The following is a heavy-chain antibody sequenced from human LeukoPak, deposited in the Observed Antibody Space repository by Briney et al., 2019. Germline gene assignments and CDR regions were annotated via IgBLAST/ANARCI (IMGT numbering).Heavy chain of an antibody. J-gene: IGHJ4*02. CDR3: ARDYTGGWNDY. Sequence: GGSLRLSCAAAGFTLSRHWMSWVRQAKGKGLECVAKIREDGSEKHYADSVKGRFTISRDNAKNSLYLQMTSLRAEDTAVYYCARDYTGGWNDYWGQGTLVTVSS. D-gene: IGHD7-27*01. CDR1: GFTLSRHW. CDR2: IREDGSEK. V-gene: IGHV3-7*01.